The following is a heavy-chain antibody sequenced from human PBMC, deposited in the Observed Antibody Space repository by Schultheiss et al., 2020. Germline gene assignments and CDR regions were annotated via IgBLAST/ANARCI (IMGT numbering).Heavy chain of an antibody. V-gene: IGHV1-46*01. Sequence: ASVKVSGKASGYTFTSYYMHWVRQAPGQGLEWMGIINPSGGSTSYAQKFQGRVTMTRDTSTSTVYMELSSLRSEDTAVYYCAKTLKAVAGPFDYWGQGTLVTVSS. CDR3: AKTLKAVAGPFDY. CDR2: INPSGGST. CDR1: GYTFTSYY. D-gene: IGHD6-19*01. J-gene: IGHJ4*02.